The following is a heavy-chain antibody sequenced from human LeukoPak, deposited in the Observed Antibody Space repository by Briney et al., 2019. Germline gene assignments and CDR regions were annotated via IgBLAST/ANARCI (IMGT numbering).Heavy chain of an antibody. CDR2: IYTSGST. J-gene: IGHJ4*02. Sequence: PSETLSLTCTVSGGSISSYYWSWIRQPAGKGLDWIGRIYTSGSTNYNPSLKSRVTMSVDTSKNQFSLKLSSVTAADTAVYYCVRESSDYGSGSYPDYWGQGTLVTVSS. D-gene: IGHD3-10*01. CDR1: GGSISSYY. V-gene: IGHV4-4*07. CDR3: VRESSDYGSGSYPDY.